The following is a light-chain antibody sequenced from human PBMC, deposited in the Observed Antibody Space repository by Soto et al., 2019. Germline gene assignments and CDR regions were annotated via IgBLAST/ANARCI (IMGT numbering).Light chain of an antibody. CDR3: QQYDNLPSFT. CDR1: QDISNY. J-gene: IGKJ3*01. Sequence: DIQMTQSPSSLSASVGDRVTITCQASQDISNYLNWYQQKPGKAPKLLIYDASNLETGVPSRFSGSGSGTDFTFTIRSLQPEDIETYYCQQYDNLPSFTFGPGTKVDIK. CDR2: DAS. V-gene: IGKV1-33*01.